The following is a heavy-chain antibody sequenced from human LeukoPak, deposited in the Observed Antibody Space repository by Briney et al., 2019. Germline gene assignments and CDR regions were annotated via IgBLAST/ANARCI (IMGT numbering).Heavy chain of an antibody. CDR3: ARSVGFGELSFDY. J-gene: IGHJ4*02. CDR2: INPNSGGT. CDR1: GYTFTVYY. D-gene: IGHD3-10*01. V-gene: IGHV1-2*02. Sequence: ASVKVSCKASGYTFTVYYMHWVRQAPGQGLEWMGWINPNSGGTNYAQKFQGRVTMTRDTSISTAYMELSRLRSDDTAVYYCARSVGFGELSFDYWGQGTLVTVSS.